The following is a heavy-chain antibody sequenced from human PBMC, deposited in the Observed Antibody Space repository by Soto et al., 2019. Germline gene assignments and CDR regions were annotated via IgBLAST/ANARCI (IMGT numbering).Heavy chain of an antibody. D-gene: IGHD6-13*01. CDR3: ARGNGSKVLDH. V-gene: IGHV4-34*01. J-gene: IGHJ4*02. CDR1: GGSFSGYY. CDR2: INHSGST. Sequence: PSETLSLTCAVYGGSFSGYYWSWIRQPPGKGLEWIGEINHSGSTNYNPSLKSRVTISVDTSKNQFSLKSTSVTAADTAVYYCARGNGSKVLDHWGQGTRVTVSS.